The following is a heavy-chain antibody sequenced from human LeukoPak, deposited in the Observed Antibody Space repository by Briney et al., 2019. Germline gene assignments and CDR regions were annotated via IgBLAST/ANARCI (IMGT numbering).Heavy chain of an antibody. CDR3: ARDQPVPMITFGGVIAPFDY. V-gene: IGHV1-69*04. CDR1: GGTFSSYA. J-gene: IGHJ4*02. Sequence: ASVKVSCKASGGTFSSYAISWVRQAPGQGLEWMGRIIPILGIANYAQKFQGRVTITADKSTSTAYMELSSLRSEDTAVYYCARDQPVPMITFGGVIAPFDYWGQGTLVTVSS. CDR2: IIPILGIA. D-gene: IGHD3-16*02.